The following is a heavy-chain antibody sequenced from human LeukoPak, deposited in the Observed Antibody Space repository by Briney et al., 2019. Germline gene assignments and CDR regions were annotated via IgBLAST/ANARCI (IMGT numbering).Heavy chain of an antibody. CDR2: ISSSSSYI. CDR3: AREDCSSTSCYLDP. CDR1: GFTFGDYA. V-gene: IGHV3-21*01. Sequence: PGRSLRLSCTASGFTFGDYAMSWFRQAPGKGLEWVSSISSSSSYIYYADSVKGRFTISRDNAKNSLYLQMNSLRAEDTAVYYCAREDCSSTSCYLDPWGQGTLVTVSS. D-gene: IGHD2-2*01. J-gene: IGHJ5*02.